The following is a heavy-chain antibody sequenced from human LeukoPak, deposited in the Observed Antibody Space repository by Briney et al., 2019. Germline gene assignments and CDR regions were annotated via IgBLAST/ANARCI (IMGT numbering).Heavy chain of an antibody. V-gene: IGHV3-30*02. J-gene: IGHJ6*03. CDR3: AKGGGYEAQYYYFLDV. D-gene: IGHD5-12*01. CDR2: IRYDGSNK. CDR1: GFTFSSYG. Sequence: GGSLRPSCAASGFTFSSYGMHWVRQAPGKGLEWVAFIRYDGSNKYYADSVKGRFTISRDNSKNTLYLQMKSLRAEDTAVYYCAKGGGYEAQYYYFLDVWAKGPRSPSP.